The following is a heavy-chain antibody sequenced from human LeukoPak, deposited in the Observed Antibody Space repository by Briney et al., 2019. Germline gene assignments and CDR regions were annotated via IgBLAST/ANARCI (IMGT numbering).Heavy chain of an antibody. V-gene: IGHV4-4*07. CDR1: GGSISNYY. J-gene: IGHJ4*02. CDR3: AGVANYRSGERLDY. D-gene: IGHD4/OR15-4a*01. CDR2: VYNSGST. Sequence: SKTLSLTCTVSGGSISNYYWSWLRQPAGKGLEWIGRVYNSGSTNYNPSLKSRVTMSVGTSKYQFSLKLRSVTAADTAVYYCAGVANYRSGERLDYWGQGTLVTVSS.